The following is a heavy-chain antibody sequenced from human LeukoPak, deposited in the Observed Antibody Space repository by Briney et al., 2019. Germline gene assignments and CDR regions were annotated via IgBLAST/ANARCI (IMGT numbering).Heavy chain of an antibody. CDR1: GFTFSDYF. CDR2: IDSSGTI. CDR3: AGISSGWYHYYYMDV. Sequence: GGSLRLSCAASGFTFSDYFMSWIRQGPGKGLEWVSHIDSSGTIYYADSVKGRATISRDNAKNSLYLQMNSLRAEDTAVYYCAGISSGWYHYYYMDVWGKGTTVTISS. V-gene: IGHV3-11*04. J-gene: IGHJ6*03. D-gene: IGHD6-19*01.